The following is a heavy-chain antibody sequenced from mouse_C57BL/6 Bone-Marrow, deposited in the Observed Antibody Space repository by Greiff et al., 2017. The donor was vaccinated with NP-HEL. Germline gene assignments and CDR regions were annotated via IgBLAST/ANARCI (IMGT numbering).Heavy chain of an antibody. CDR3: ARRGYGSSPDY. CDR1: GYTFTSYW. V-gene: IGHV1-59*01. J-gene: IGHJ2*01. D-gene: IGHD1-1*01. CDR2: IDPSDSYT. Sequence: VQLQQPGAELVRPGTSVKLSCKASGYTFTSYWMHWVKQRPGQGLEWIGVIDPSDSYTNYNQKFKGKAKLTVDTSSSTAYMQLSSLTSEDSAVYYCARRGYGSSPDYWGQGTTLTVSS.